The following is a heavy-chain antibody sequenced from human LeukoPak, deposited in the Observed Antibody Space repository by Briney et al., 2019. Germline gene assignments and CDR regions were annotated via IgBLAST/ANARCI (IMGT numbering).Heavy chain of an antibody. CDR1: GGSISSYY. V-gene: IGHV4-59*01. J-gene: IGHJ6*02. D-gene: IGHD6-19*01. Sequence: SETLSLTCTVSGGSISSYYWSWIRQPPGKGLEWIGYIYYSGSTNYNPSLKSRVTISVDMSKNQFSLKLSSVTAADTAVYYCARGQVGIAVAGTGIHYYYYGMDVWGQGTTVTVSS. CDR3: ARGQVGIAVAGTGIHYYYYGMDV. CDR2: IYYSGST.